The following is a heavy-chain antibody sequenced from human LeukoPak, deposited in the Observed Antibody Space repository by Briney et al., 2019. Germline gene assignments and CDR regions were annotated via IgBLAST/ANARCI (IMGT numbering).Heavy chain of an antibody. CDR3: ARIMPGGYSGYDFFDY. D-gene: IGHD5-12*01. J-gene: IGHJ4*02. Sequence: PSETLSLTCAVYGGSFSGYYWSWIRQPPGKGLEWVGEINHSGSTNYNPSLKSRVTISVDTSKNQFSLKLSSVTAADTAVYYCARIMPGGYSGYDFFDYWGQGTLVTVSS. V-gene: IGHV4-34*01. CDR1: GGSFSGYY. CDR2: INHSGST.